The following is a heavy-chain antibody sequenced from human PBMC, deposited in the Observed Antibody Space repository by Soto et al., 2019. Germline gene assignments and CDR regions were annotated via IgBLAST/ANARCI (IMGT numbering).Heavy chain of an antibody. V-gene: IGHV4-39*01. J-gene: IGHJ6*02. CDR3: GRQPGHCGSTTCFGYYSVDV. CDR2: IYYSGST. CDR1: GGSISSSSYS. D-gene: IGHD2-2*01. Sequence: QLQLQESGPRLVKPSETLSLTCSVSGGSISSSSYSWGWIRQPPGKGLEWIGTIYYSGSTSYNPSLEGRVAISADTPNNQLSLRLSSVTVADTAVYYCGRQPGHCGSTTCFGYYSVDVWGQGTTVTVS.